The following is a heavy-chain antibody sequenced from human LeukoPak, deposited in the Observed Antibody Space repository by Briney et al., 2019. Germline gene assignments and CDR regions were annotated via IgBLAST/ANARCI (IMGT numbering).Heavy chain of an antibody. V-gene: IGHV4-39*07. J-gene: IGHJ4*02. CDR3: GRESDGSGTSYAY. Sequence: SATLSLTCTVSGGAISRSSFYWGWIRQPPGKGLEWIGSIYHSGNTYYNPSLKSRVTISVDTSKNQFSLRMTSVTAADAAVYYCGRESDGSGTSYAYWGQGTLVIVSS. D-gene: IGHD3-10*01. CDR2: IYHSGNT. CDR1: GGAISRSSFY.